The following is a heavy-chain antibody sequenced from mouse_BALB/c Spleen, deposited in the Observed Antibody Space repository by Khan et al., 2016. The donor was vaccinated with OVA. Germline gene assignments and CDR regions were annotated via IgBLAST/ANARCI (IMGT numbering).Heavy chain of an antibody. CDR3: ARGTFDY. Sequence: VQLQQPGPELMKPGASVNISCKASGYSFTTYYIHWVKQSRGKSLEWIGYIDPCNTGTDYNQKFKGQATLTVDKSSNTAYIHLSSLTSEDSAVYYCARGTFDYWGQGTLVTVSA. J-gene: IGHJ3*01. V-gene: IGHV1S135*01. CDR1: GYSFTTYY. D-gene: IGHD3-3*01. CDR2: IDPCNTGT.